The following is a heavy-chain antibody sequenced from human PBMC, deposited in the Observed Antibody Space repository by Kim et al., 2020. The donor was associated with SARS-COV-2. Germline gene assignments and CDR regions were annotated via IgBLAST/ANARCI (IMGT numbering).Heavy chain of an antibody. CDR3: ARDRWDGHGSYPTDAPDAFDI. J-gene: IGHJ3*02. CDR1: GFTFSSYA. V-gene: IGHV3-30*04. D-gene: IGHD1-26*01. Sequence: GGSLRLSCAASGFTFSSYAMHWVRQAPGKGLEWVAVISYDGSNKYYADSVKGRFTISRDNSKNTLYLQMNSLRAEDTAVYYCARDRWDGHGSYPTDAPDAFDIWGQGTMVTVSS. CDR2: ISYDGSNK.